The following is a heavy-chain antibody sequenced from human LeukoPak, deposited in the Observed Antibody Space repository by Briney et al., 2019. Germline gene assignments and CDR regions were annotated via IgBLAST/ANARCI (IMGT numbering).Heavy chain of an antibody. CDR3: ARDSGYMGPLDY. CDR1: GYTFTTYY. D-gene: IGHD5-24*01. Sequence: ASVKVSCKASGYTFTTYYMHWVRQALGQGLEWMGIINPSGGSTTYAQKFQGRVTMTRDTSTSTVYMELSSLRSEDTAVYYCARDSGYMGPLDYWGQGTPVTVSS. CDR2: INPSGGST. J-gene: IGHJ4*02. V-gene: IGHV1-46*01.